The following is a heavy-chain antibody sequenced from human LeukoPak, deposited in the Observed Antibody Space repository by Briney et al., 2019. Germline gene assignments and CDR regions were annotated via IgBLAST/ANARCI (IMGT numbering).Heavy chain of an antibody. CDR1: GGSISRGSYY. CDR3: ARGLYYYDSSGSPPYYYYMDV. Sequence: SQTLSLTCTVSGGSISRGSYYWSWIRQPAGKGLEWIGRIYTSGSTNYNPSLKSRVTISVDTSKNQFSLKLSSVTAADTAVYYCARGLYYYDSSGSPPYYYYMDVWGKGTTATVSS. J-gene: IGHJ6*03. V-gene: IGHV4-61*02. CDR2: IYTSGST. D-gene: IGHD3-22*01.